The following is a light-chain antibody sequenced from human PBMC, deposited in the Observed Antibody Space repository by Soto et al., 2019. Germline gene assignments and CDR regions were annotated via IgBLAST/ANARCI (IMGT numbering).Light chain of an antibody. Sequence: DIQMSQSPSSLSASVRDRVTITCRVSQTISRYLNWYQHKPGKAPKLLIFAASSLQSGVPSRFSGSGSGTDFTLTISSLQLEDFATYYCQQSYSTPYTFGQGTKLEIK. CDR2: AAS. J-gene: IGKJ2*01. CDR3: QQSYSTPYT. CDR1: QTISRY. V-gene: IGKV1-39*01.